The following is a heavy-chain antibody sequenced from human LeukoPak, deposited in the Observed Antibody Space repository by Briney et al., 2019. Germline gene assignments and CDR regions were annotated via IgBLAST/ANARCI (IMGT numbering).Heavy chain of an antibody. CDR1: GDSVTTYY. CDR3: ARDGSNWSNDYYHGVDV. D-gene: IGHD4-11*01. J-gene: IGHJ6*02. V-gene: IGHV4-59*02. Sequence: PSETLSLTCTVSGDSVTTYYWSWIRQPPGKGLEWLGYIYYSGSATYNPSLKSQVTISVDTSKNQFSLKLSSVTAADTAVYYCARDGSNWSNDYYHGVDVWGQGTTVTVSS. CDR2: IYYSGSA.